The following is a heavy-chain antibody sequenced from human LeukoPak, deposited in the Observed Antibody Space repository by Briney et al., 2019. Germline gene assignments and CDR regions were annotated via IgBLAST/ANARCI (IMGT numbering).Heavy chain of an antibody. V-gene: IGHV1-2*02. CDR1: GYTFTGYY. D-gene: IGHD2-15*01. CDR2: INPNSGGT. J-gene: IGHJ6*02. Sequence: AAVQVSCKASGYTFTGYYMHWVRQAPGQGLDGMGCINPNSGGTNYAQKFQGRVTMTRDTSISTAYMELSRLRSDDTAVYYCARAGGFCSGGTCSYSYYGMDVWGQGTTVTVSS. CDR3: ARAGGFCSGGTCSYSYYGMDV.